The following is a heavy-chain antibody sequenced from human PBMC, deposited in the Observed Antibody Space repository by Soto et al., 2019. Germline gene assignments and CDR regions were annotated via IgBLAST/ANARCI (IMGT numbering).Heavy chain of an antibody. Sequence: QVQLVQSGAEVKKPGSSVKVSCKASGGTFGNHAISWVRQAPGQGLEWLGGIIPVLGVGDNAQNFQDRVTITADASTSTAYLELSSLRSEDTALYYCAREAGYTYGYVFDYWGQGTLVTVSS. CDR2: IIPVLGVG. V-gene: IGHV1-69*01. CDR1: GGTFGNHA. J-gene: IGHJ4*02. CDR3: AREAGYTYGYVFDY. D-gene: IGHD5-18*01.